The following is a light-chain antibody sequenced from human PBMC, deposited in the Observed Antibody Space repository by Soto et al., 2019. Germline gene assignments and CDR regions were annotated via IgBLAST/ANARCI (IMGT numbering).Light chain of an antibody. CDR3: SSYTSSSTLPYV. CDR1: SSDVGGYNY. J-gene: IGLJ1*01. CDR2: DVS. V-gene: IGLV2-14*01. Sequence: QYALTQPASVSGSPGQSITISCTGTSSDVGGYNYVSWYQQHPGKAPKLIIYDVSNRPSGVSNRFSGSKSGNTASLTISGLQAEDEADYYCSSYTSSSTLPYVFGTGTKVTVL.